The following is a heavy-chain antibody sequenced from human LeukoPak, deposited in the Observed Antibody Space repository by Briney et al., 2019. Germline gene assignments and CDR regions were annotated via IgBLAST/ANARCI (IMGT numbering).Heavy chain of an antibody. J-gene: IGHJ4*02. Sequence: PGGSLRLSCTASGFTFSDYWMYWVRQAPGKGLVWVSRIKSDGTGILYEDFAEGRFTISRDNAKNALYLQMRSLREEDTAVYYCVRGQTIDFWGQGILVTVSS. V-gene: IGHV3-74*03. CDR2: IKSDGTGI. CDR3: VRGQTIDF. CDR1: GFTFSDYW. D-gene: IGHD3-10*01.